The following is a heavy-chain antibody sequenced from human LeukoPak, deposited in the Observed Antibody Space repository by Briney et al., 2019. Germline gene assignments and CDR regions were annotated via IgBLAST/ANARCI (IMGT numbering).Heavy chain of an antibody. CDR2: IKPDESET. CDR3: ANYRHRSGSFAFDT. V-gene: IGHV3-7*01. CDR1: GSTFSSFW. Sequence: GGSLRLSCVASGSTFSSFWMSWLRQAPGKGLEWVANIKPDESETHYVDSVRGRFTISRDNAKNFLYLQMNSLRAEDTAVYYCANYRHRSGSFAFDTWGQGTKVTVSS. D-gene: IGHD3-16*02. J-gene: IGHJ3*02.